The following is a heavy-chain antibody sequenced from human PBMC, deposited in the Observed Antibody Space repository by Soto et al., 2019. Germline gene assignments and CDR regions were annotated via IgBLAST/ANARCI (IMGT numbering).Heavy chain of an antibody. Sequence: QVRLVESGGGVVQPGRSLRLSCTASGFSFSSYAMYWFRQPPGKGLEWXAVISHDGINKHYADSVKGRVTVSRDNSNHSLDLQLNSLRGEDTAMYYCARDMYSSDYFVKWFEPWGQGTLVTVSS. CDR2: ISHDGINK. CDR3: ARDMYSSDYFVKWFEP. D-gene: IGHD6-19*01. V-gene: IGHV3-30-3*01. CDR1: GFSFSSYA. J-gene: IGHJ5*02.